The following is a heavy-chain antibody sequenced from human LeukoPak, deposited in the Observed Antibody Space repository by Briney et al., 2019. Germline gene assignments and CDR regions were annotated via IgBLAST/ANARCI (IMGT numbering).Heavy chain of an antibody. CDR3: ASGKSERWLQSQGAFDI. Sequence: PSEILSLTCTVSGGSISSSSYYWGWIRQPPGKGLEWIGSIYYSGSTYYNPSLKSRVTISVDTSKNQFSLKLSSVTAADTAVYYCASGKSERWLQSQGAFDIWGQGTMVTVSS. J-gene: IGHJ3*02. D-gene: IGHD5-24*01. V-gene: IGHV4-39*01. CDR2: IYYSGST. CDR1: GGSISSSSYY.